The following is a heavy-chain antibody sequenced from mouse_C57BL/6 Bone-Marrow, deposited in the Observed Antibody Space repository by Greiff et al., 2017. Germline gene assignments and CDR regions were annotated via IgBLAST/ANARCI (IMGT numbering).Heavy chain of an antibody. J-gene: IGHJ4*01. CDR1: GYTFTSYW. CDR2: IYPSDSET. CDR3: AIEGSPPSMDY. V-gene: IGHV1-61*01. Sequence: QVQLQQPGAELVRPGASVKLSCKASGYTFTSYWMDWVKQRPGQGLEWIGNIYPSDSETHYNQKFKGKATLPVDKSSSTAYMQLSSLTSEVSAVYYWAIEGSPPSMDYWCQGSGVTVSS.